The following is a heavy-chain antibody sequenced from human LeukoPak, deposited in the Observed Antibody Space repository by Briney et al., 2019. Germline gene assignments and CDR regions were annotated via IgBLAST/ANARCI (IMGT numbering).Heavy chain of an antibody. J-gene: IGHJ4*02. CDR1: GFTFSSYA. Sequence: TGGSLRLSCAASGFTFSSYAMSWVRQAPGKGLEWVSAISGSGGSTYYADSVKGRFTISRDNSKNTLYLQMNSLRAEDTAVYYCAKDSRAGGASYYFDYWGQGTLVTVSS. CDR2: ISGSGGST. CDR3: AKDSRAGGASYYFDY. V-gene: IGHV3-23*01. D-gene: IGHD1-26*01.